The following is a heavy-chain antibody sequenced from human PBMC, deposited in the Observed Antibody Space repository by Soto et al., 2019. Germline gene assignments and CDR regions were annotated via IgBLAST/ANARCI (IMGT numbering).Heavy chain of an antibody. CDR2: IYWNDDK. CDR3: AHRPCVLQPFDY. V-gene: IGHV2-5*01. J-gene: IGHJ4*02. D-gene: IGHD4-4*01. CDR1: WFSLSTSGVG. Sequence: QITLKESGPTLVKPTQTLTLTCTFSWFSLSTSGVGVGWIRHPPGNALEWLALIYWNDDKRYSPSLKSRLTITKDTSKNQVVLTMTSMVPVDTATYYCAHRPCVLQPFDYWGQGTLVTASS.